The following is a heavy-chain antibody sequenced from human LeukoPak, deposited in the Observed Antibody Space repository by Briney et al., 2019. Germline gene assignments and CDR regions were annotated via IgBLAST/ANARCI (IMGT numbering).Heavy chain of an antibody. CDR3: AXXXLTVRRYYYYYMDV. D-gene: IGHD3-9*01. V-gene: IGHV4-59*01. CDR2: IYYSGST. CDR1: GGSISSYY. Sequence: SETLSLTCTVSGGSISSYYWGWIRQPPGKGLEWIGYIYYSGSTNYNPSLKSRVTISVDTSKNQFSLKLSSVTAADTAVYYCAXXXLTVRRYYYYYMDVWGKGTTVTISS. J-gene: IGHJ6*03.